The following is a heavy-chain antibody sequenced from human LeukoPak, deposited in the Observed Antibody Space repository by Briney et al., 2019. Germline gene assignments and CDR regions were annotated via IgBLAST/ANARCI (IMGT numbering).Heavy chain of an antibody. CDR3: ARDQVLSSSWVLMRRWFDP. Sequence: PGGSLRLSCAGSGFTFNSYWMHWVRQVPGKGLEWVSRINTDGRSTTYADSVKGRFTVSRDNAKNTVYLQMNSLRAEDTAVYYCARDQVLSSSWVLMRRWFDPWGQGTLVTVSS. D-gene: IGHD6-13*01. V-gene: IGHV3-74*01. CDR2: INTDGRST. J-gene: IGHJ5*02. CDR1: GFTFNSYW.